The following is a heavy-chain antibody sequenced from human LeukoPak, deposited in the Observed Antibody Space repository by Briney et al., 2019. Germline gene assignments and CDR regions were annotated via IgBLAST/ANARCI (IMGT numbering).Heavy chain of an antibody. Sequence: KSSETLSLTCAVYGGSFSGYYWSWIRQPPGKGLEWIGEINHSGSTNYNPSLKSRVTISVDTSKNQFSLKLSSVTAADTAVNYCARRSAMVRGVRTFDPWGQGTLVTVSS. CDR3: ARRSAMVRGVRTFDP. J-gene: IGHJ5*02. V-gene: IGHV4-34*01. D-gene: IGHD3-10*01. CDR1: GGSFSGYY. CDR2: INHSGST.